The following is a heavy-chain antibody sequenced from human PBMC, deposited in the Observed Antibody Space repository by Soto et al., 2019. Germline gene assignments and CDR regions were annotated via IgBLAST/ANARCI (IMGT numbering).Heavy chain of an antibody. D-gene: IGHD4-17*01. V-gene: IGHV3-23*01. J-gene: IGHJ2*01. CDR2: ISGSGGSP. CDR3: AKETTVTTGFYWYFDL. Sequence: EVQLLESGGGLVQPGGSLRLSCAASGFTFSSYAMSWVRQAPGKGLEWVSAISGSGGSPYYADSVKGRFTISRDNSKNTLYLQMNSLRAEDTAIYYCAKETTVTTGFYWYFDLWGRGTLVTVSS. CDR1: GFTFSSYA.